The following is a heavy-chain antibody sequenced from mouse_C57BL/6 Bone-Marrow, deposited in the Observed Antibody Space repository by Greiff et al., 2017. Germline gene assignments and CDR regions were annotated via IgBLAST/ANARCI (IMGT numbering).Heavy chain of an antibody. CDR2: ISDGGSD. CDR3: ARNWDWAWFAY. J-gene: IGHJ3*01. CDR1: GYSITSGSY. V-gene: IGHV3-6*01. D-gene: IGHD4-1*01. Sequence: ESGPGLVKPSQSLSLTCSVSGYSITSGSYWNWLRPFPGNKLEWMGYISDGGSDNDNPSLNNRITITRDTSKNQFFLKLNSGTTEDTATYYCARNWDWAWFAYWDQGTLVTVSA.